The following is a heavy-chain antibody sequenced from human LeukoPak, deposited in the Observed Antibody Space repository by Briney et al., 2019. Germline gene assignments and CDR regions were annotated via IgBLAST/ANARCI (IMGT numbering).Heavy chain of an antibody. CDR2: IYYSGST. Sequence: SETLSPTCTVSGGSIGSYYWSWIRQPPGKGLEWIGYIYYSGSTNYNPSLKSRVTISVDTSKNQFSLKLSSVTAADTAVYYCARNTPPRPYSFDYWGQGTLVTVSS. CDR1: GGSIGSYY. D-gene: IGHD5-18*01. V-gene: IGHV4-59*08. J-gene: IGHJ4*02. CDR3: ARNTPPRPYSFDY.